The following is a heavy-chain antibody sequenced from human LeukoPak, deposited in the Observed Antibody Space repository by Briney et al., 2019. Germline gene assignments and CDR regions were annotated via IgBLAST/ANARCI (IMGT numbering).Heavy chain of an antibody. CDR3: ARHPPVRDGYNLDYYYGMDV. CDR2: ISYDGSNK. CDR1: GFTFSSYG. Sequence: GGSLRLSCAASGFTFSSYGMHWVRQAPGKGLEWVAVISYDGSNKYYADSVKGRFTISRDNSKNTLYLQMNSLRAEDTAVYYCARHPPVRDGYNLDYYYGMDVWGQGTTVTVSS. D-gene: IGHD5-24*01. V-gene: IGHV3-30*03. J-gene: IGHJ6*02.